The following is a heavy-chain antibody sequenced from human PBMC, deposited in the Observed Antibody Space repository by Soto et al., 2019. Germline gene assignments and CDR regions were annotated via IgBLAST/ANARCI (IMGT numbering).Heavy chain of an antibody. J-gene: IGHJ4*02. Sequence: ASMKVSCKASGYTFTGYYMHRVRQAPGQGLEWMGWINPNSGGTNYAQKFQGRFTMTRDTSISTAYMELSRLRSDDTAVYYCAPAAAGTNPVDYWGQGTLVTVS. CDR2: INPNSGGT. CDR1: GYTFTGYY. V-gene: IGHV1-2*02. CDR3: APAAAGTNPVDY. D-gene: IGHD6-13*01.